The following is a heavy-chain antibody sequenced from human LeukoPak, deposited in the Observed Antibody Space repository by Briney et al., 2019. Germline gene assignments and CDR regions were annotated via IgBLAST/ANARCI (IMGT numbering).Heavy chain of an antibody. Sequence: PGGSLRLSCVVSGITLSNYGMSWVRQAPGKGLEWVAGISGSGGGTQYADSVKGRFTISRDNRKNTLYLQMNSLRAEDTAMYFCAKRGVVIRVILGGFHKEAYYFDSWGQGALVTVSS. J-gene: IGHJ4*02. CDR3: AKRGVVIRVILGGFHKEAYYFDS. D-gene: IGHD3-22*01. CDR2: ISGSGGGT. CDR1: GITLSNYG. V-gene: IGHV3-23*01.